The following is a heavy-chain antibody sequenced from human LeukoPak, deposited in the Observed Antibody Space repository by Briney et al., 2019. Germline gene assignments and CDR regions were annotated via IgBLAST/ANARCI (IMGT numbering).Heavy chain of an antibody. CDR3: AKDRWSSTSMRWFDP. V-gene: IGHV3-23*01. Sequence: GGPLRLSCAASGFTFSSYAMSWVRQAPGKGLEWVSAISGSGGSTYYADSVKGRFTISRDNSKNTLYLQMNSLRAEDTAVYYCAKDRWSSTSMRWFDPWGQGTLVTVSS. J-gene: IGHJ5*02. CDR1: GFTFSSYA. CDR2: ISGSGGST. D-gene: IGHD2-2*01.